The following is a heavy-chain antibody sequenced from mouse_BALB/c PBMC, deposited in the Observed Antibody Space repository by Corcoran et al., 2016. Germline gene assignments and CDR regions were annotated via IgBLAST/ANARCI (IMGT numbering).Heavy chain of an antibody. CDR2: IYPFKDVT. CDR3: TREVPGGYPFDY. CDR1: GYTFNSYV. J-gene: IGHJ2*01. V-gene: IGHV1S136*01. Sequence: EVQLQQSGPELVKPGASVKMSCKASGYTFNSYVMHWVKQKPGQGLEWIGYIYPFKDVTKYNENFKGKATLTSDKSSSTAYMVLSSLTSEDSAVYYCTREVPGGYPFDYWGQGTTLTVSS. D-gene: IGHD2-2*01.